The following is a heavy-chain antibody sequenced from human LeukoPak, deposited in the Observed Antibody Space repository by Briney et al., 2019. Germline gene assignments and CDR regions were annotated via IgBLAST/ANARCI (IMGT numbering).Heavy chain of an antibody. CDR1: GGSISSYY. V-gene: IGHV4-59*12. Sequence: ASETLSLTCTVSGGSISSYYWSWIRQPPGKGLEWIGYIYYSGSTNYNPSLKSRVTISVDTSKNQFSLKLSSVTAADTAVYYCARSDYYDSSGYYYLWGQGTLVTVSS. J-gene: IGHJ4*02. CDR3: ARSDYYDSSGYYYL. D-gene: IGHD3-22*01. CDR2: IYYSGST.